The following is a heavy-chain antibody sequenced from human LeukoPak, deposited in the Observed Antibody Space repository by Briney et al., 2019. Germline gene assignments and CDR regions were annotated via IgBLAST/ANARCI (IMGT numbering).Heavy chain of an antibody. D-gene: IGHD3-3*01. CDR3: AREVPYYDFWSGYSGGALDY. CDR2: IKQDGSEK. CDR1: GFTFSSYW. V-gene: IGHV3-7*01. Sequence: PGGSLRLSCAASGFTFSSYWMSWVRQAPGKGLEWVANIKQDGSEKYYVDSVKGRFTISRDNAKNSLYLQMNSLRAEDTAVYYCAREVPYYDFWSGYSGGALDYWGQGTLVTVSS. J-gene: IGHJ4*02.